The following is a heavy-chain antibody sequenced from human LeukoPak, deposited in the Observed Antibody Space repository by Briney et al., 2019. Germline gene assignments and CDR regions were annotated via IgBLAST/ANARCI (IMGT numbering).Heavy chain of an antibody. CDR2: INPNSVGT. J-gene: IGHJ4*02. Sequence: VASVKVSCKASGYTFTGDDMHWVRRAPGQGREGRGWINPNSVGTNYAQNFQGRVTMTRDTSISTAYMELNRLRSADTAVYYCPRDQNDSGGSPDYWGQGSLVTVSS. D-gene: IGHD3-22*01. V-gene: IGHV1-2*02. CDR1: GYTFTGDD. CDR3: PRDQNDSGGSPDY.